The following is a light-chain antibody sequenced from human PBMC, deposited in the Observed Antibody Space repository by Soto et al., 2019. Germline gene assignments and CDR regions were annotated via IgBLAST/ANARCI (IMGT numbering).Light chain of an antibody. CDR3: SLSYSGGVV. V-gene: IGLV7-46*01. Sequence: QTVVTQEPSLTVSPGGTVTLTCDSSTGAVTSGHYPYWFQQKSGQAPRTLISDTTNNQSWTPARFSGSLLGGKAALTLSGAQTEDEAEYYCSLSYSGGVVFGGGTKLTVL. J-gene: IGLJ2*01. CDR1: TGAVTSGHY. CDR2: DTT.